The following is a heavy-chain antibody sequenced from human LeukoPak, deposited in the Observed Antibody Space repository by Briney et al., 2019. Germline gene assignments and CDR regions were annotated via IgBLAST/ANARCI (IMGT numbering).Heavy chain of an antibody. D-gene: IGHD6-13*01. CDR1: GGTFSSYA. CDR2: IIPIFGTA. J-gene: IGHJ5*02. Sequence: ASVKVSCKASGGTFSSYAISWVRQAPGQGLERMGGIIPIFGTANYAQKFQGRVTITADKSTSTAYMELSSLRSEDTAVYYCASVRRIAAAVRNWFDPWGQGTLVTVSS. V-gene: IGHV1-69*06. CDR3: ASVRRIAAAVRNWFDP.